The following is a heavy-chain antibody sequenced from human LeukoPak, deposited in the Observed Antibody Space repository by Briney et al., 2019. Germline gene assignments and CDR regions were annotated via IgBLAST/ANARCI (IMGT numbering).Heavy chain of an antibody. J-gene: IGHJ6*02. CDR1: GFTVSSNY. V-gene: IGHV3-53*01. CDR3: ARDRVDILTGYLTMNYYYYDMDV. Sequence: GGSLRLSCAASGFTVSSNYMSWVRQAPGKGLEWVSVIYSGGSTYYADSVKGRFTISRDNSKNTLYLQMNSLRAEDTAVYYCARDRVDILTGYLTMNYYYYDMDVWGQGTTVTVSS. D-gene: IGHD3-9*01. CDR2: IYSGGST.